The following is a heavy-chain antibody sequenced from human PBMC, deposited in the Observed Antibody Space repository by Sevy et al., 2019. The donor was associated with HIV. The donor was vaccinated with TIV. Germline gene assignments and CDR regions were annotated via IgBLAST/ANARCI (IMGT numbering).Heavy chain of an antibody. V-gene: IGHV4-39*01. J-gene: IGHJ5*02. CDR2: IYYSGST. CDR3: ATGRGYTQSWFDP. D-gene: IGHD5-18*01. Sequence: SETLSLTCTVSGGSISSSSYYWGWIRQPPGKGLEWIGSIYYSGSTYYNPSLKSRVTISVDTSKNQFSVKLSSVTAADTAVYYCATGRGYTQSWFDPWGQGTLVTVSS. CDR1: GGSISSSSYY.